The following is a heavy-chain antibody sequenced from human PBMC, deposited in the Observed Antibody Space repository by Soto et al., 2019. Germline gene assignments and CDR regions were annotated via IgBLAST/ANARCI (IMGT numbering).Heavy chain of an antibody. CDR3: ARALSRSYLDY. CDR1: GCSISIGYYY. V-gene: IGHV4-30-4*01. CDR2: IYYSGST. Sequence: SVTRSLTCPVSGCSISIGYYYWLWIRQSPGKGLEWIGYIYYSGSTYYNPSLKSRVTISVDTSKNQFSLKLSSVTAADTAVYYCARALSRSYLDYWGQGTLVTVSS. J-gene: IGHJ4*02. D-gene: IGHD6-13*01.